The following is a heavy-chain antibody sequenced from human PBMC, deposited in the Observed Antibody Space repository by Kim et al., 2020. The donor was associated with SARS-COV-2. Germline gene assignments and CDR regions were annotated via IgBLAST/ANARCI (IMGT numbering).Heavy chain of an antibody. V-gene: IGHV4-39*01. J-gene: IGHJ4*02. Sequence: NPSLKSRITISVGTSQNQFSLELSSVTAADTAVYYCARQDYGRSGNPDYWGQGILVTVSS. CDR3: ARQDYGRSGNPDY. D-gene: IGHD3-22*01.